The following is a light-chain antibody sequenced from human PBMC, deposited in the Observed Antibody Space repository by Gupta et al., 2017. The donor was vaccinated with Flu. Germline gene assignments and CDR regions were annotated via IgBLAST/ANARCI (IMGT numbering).Light chain of an antibody. Sequence: EIVLTQSPGTLCLSPGERATLSCRASQSVSSSYLAWYQQKPGQAPRLLIYGTSTRATGIPDRFSGSGSGTDFTLTISRLEPEDFAVYYCQQDCRSPYTFGQGTKLEIK. CDR3: QQDCRSPYT. V-gene: IGKV3-20*01. J-gene: IGKJ2*01. CDR2: GTS. CDR1: QSVSSSY.